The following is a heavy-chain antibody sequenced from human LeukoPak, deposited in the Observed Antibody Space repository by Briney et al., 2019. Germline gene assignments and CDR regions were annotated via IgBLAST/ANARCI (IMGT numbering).Heavy chain of an antibody. Sequence: SQTLSLTCTVSGGSISSGDYYWSWIRQPPGKGLEWIGYIYYSGSTYYNPSLESRVTISVDTSKNQFSLKLSSVTAADTAVYYCARVASSSWYYFDYWGQGTLVTVSS. J-gene: IGHJ4*02. D-gene: IGHD6-13*01. CDR1: GGSISSGDYY. V-gene: IGHV4-30-4*08. CDR2: IYYSGST. CDR3: ARVASSSWYYFDY.